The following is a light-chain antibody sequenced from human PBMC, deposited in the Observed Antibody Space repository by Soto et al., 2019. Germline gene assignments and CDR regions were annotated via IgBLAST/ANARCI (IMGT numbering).Light chain of an antibody. Sequence: DIQLAQSPSFLSASVGDRVTITCRASQGISSYLAWYHQKPGKAPKLLIYAASTLQSGVPSRFSGSGSGTEFTLTISSLQPEDFATYYCQQLNSYPLTFGGGTKVDIK. V-gene: IGKV1-9*01. CDR3: QQLNSYPLT. J-gene: IGKJ4*01. CDR2: AAS. CDR1: QGISSY.